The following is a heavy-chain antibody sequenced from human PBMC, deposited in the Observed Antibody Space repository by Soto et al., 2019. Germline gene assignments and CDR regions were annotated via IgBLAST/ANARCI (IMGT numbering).Heavy chain of an antibody. D-gene: IGHD3-3*01. CDR3: ARSGNDFWSGPDL. V-gene: IGHV4-31*01. CDR1: GGSISXXGYX. Sequence: QVQXQEXXPGXVKPSQTLSLTCTVSGGSISXXGYXXXWIRQHPGKGLEWIGYIYYSGSTYYNPSXXXXXXXXXXXXXXXXXXXXXXXXAADTAVYYCARSGNDFWSGPDLWGQGTLVTVXS. J-gene: IGHJ5*02. CDR2: IYYSGST.